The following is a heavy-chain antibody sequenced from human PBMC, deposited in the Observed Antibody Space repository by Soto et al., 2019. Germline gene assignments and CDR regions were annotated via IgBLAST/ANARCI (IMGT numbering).Heavy chain of an antibody. CDR2: INPKNGGT. J-gene: IGHJ5*02. V-gene: IGHV1-2*02. CDR3: ARENSMIDA. Sequence: ASVKVSCKASGYTFTDYYIHWVRQAPGQGLEWMAWINPKNGGTYYVQKFQGRVTMTRDTSITTAYMELSRLKSDDTAVYYCARENSMIDAWGQGTLVTVSS. CDR1: GYTFTDYY. D-gene: IGHD3-22*01.